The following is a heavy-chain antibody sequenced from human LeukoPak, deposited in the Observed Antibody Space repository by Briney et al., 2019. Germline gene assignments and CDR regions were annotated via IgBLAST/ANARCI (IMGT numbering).Heavy chain of an antibody. V-gene: IGHV1-2*02. Sequence: GASVKVSCKASGYTFTGYYMHWVRQAPGQGLEWMGWINPNSGGTNYAQKFQGRVTMTRDTSISTAYMELSRLRSDDTAVYYCARDFDSSSSLSGWFDPWGQGTLATVSS. J-gene: IGHJ5*02. D-gene: IGHD6-6*01. CDR1: GYTFTGYY. CDR2: INPNSGGT. CDR3: ARDFDSSSSLSGWFDP.